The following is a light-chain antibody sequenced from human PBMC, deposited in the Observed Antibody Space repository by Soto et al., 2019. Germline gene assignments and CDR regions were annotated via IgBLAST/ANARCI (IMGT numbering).Light chain of an antibody. CDR3: NSYADSNTLYV. J-gene: IGLJ1*01. Sequence: QSALTQPPSASGSPGQSVTISCTGTSSDVGGYNYVSWYQQHPGKAPKLMIYEVSKRPSGVPDRFSGSKSGNTASLTVSGLQAEEEADYYCNSYADSNTLYVFGTGTKVTVL. CDR1: SSDVGGYNY. CDR2: EVS. V-gene: IGLV2-8*01.